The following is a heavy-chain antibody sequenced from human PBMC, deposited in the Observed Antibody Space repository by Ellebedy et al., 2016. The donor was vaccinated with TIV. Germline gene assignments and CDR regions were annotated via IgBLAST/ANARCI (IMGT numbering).Heavy chain of an antibody. CDR2: IWYDGSNE. CDR3: ARVEGYSSSSSYLDY. Sequence: GGSLRLXXATSGFTFSRFATYWVRQAPGKGLEWVALIWYDGSNEMYADSVKGRFTISRDNSENTLYLQMNSLRLEDTALYYCARVEGYSSSSSYLDYWGRGTPVTVSS. D-gene: IGHD6-6*01. CDR1: GFTFSRFA. V-gene: IGHV3-33*07. J-gene: IGHJ4*02.